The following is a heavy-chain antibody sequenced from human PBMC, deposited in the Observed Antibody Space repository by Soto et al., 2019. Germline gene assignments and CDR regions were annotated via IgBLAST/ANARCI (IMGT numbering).Heavy chain of an antibody. CDR2: INHSGST. Sequence: SETLSLTCAVYGGSFSGYYWSWIRQPPGTGLEWIGEINHSGSTNYNPSLKSRVTISVDTSKNQFSLKLSSVTAADTAVYYCARGHKRGIIVVINDAFDIWGQGTMVTVTS. D-gene: IGHD3-22*01. CDR1: GGSFSGYY. CDR3: ARGHKRGIIVVINDAFDI. J-gene: IGHJ3*02. V-gene: IGHV4-34*01.